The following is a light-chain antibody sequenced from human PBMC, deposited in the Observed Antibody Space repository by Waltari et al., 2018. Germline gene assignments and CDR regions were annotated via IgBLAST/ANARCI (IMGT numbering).Light chain of an antibody. V-gene: IGKV3-11*01. Sequence: TQSPSSVSASVGDRATLSCRASQSVSSYLAWYQQKPGQAPRLLIYDASNRATGIPARFSGSGSGTDFTLTISSLEPEDFAVYYCQQRSNWLTFGGGTKVEIK. J-gene: IGKJ4*01. CDR2: DAS. CDR3: QQRSNWLT. CDR1: QSVSSY.